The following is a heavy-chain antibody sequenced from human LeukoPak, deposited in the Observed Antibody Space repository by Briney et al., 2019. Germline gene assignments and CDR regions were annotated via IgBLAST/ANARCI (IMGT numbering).Heavy chain of an antibody. CDR3: AKGTDYYDSSGYSAFDI. Sequence: GGSLRLSCAASGFTFSTYGMHWVRQAPGKGLEWVAFIRYDGTNKYYTDSVKGRFTISRDNSKNTVYLQMNSLRSEDTAVYYCAKGTDYYDSSGYSAFDIWGQETMVTVSS. CDR2: IRYDGTNK. D-gene: IGHD3-22*01. V-gene: IGHV3-30*02. CDR1: GFTFSTYG. J-gene: IGHJ3*02.